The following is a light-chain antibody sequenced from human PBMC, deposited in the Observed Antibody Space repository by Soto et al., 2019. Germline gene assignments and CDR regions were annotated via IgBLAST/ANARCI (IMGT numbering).Light chain of an antibody. J-gene: IGLJ1*01. Sequence: QSVLTQPPSASRTPGQRVTISCSGSSSNIGSNTVNWYQHLPGTAPKLLIYSNYQRPSGVPDRFSGSKSGTSASLVISGLQSEGEADYYCAAWDDSLNGHYVFGTGTKVTVL. CDR3: AAWDDSLNGHYV. V-gene: IGLV1-44*01. CDR2: SNY. CDR1: SSNIGSNT.